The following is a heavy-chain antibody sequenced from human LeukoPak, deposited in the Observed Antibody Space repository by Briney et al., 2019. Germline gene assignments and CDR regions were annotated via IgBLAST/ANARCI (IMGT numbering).Heavy chain of an antibody. V-gene: IGHV1-69*13. CDR2: IIPIFGTA. CDR3: AIVPKTGMPAIT. J-gene: IGHJ5*02. D-gene: IGHD3-16*02. Sequence: GASVKVSCKASGGTFSSYAISWVRQAPGQGLEWMGGIIPIFGTANYAQQFQGRVTITADESADTAYMEVSRLTSEDTAVFFCAIVPKTGMPAITWGPGTLVSVSS. CDR1: GGTFSSYA.